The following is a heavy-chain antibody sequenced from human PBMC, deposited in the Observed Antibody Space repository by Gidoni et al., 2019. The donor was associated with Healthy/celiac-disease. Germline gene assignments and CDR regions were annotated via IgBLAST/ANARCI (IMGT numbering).Heavy chain of an antibody. J-gene: IGHJ5*02. CDR1: GGSISSSSYY. D-gene: IGHD6-19*01. Sequence: QLQLQESGPGLVKPSETLSLTCTVSGGSISSSSYYWGWIRQPPGKGLEWIGSIYYSGSTYYNPSLKSRVTISVDTSKNQFSLKLSSVTAADTAVYYCARVVRTQWLGFNWFDPWGQGTLVTVSS. CDR3: ARVVRTQWLGFNWFDP. CDR2: IYYSGST. V-gene: IGHV4-39*07.